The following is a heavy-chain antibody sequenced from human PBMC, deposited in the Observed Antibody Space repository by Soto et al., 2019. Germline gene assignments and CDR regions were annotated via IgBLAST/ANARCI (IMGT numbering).Heavy chain of an antibody. V-gene: IGHV1-18*01. CDR3: ARRVGLAPVYDAFDI. CDR2: TYNGNT. D-gene: IGHD2-8*01. CDR1: GYTFTTYG. Sequence: QGQLVQSGPEVKKPGASVKVSCKTSGYTFTTYGISWVRQAPGQRLEWMGWTYNGNTNYAQKFQGRVTMTTDTSTSTAYMELRSLRSDDTAVYYCARRVGLAPVYDAFDIWGHGTVVTVCS. J-gene: IGHJ3*02.